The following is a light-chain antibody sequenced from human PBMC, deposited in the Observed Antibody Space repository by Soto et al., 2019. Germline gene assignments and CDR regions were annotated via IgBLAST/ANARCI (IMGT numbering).Light chain of an antibody. J-gene: IGKJ1*01. V-gene: IGKV1-5*03. CDR2: KAS. CDR1: QSISSW. CDR3: QHYNSYSEA. Sequence: DIQMTHSPSTLSASVVDRVTITFRASQSISSWLAWYQQKPGKAPKLLIYKASSLESGVPSRFSGSGSGTEFTLTISSLQPDDFATYYCQHYNSYSEAFGQGTKVDIK.